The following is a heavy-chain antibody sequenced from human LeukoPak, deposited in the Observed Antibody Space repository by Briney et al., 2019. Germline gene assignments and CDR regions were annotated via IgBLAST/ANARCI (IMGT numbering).Heavy chain of an antibody. CDR3: ARDLWFGELSSFNFDY. D-gene: IGHD3-10*01. CDR2: ISGSGGST. J-gene: IGHJ4*02. V-gene: IGHV3-23*01. CDR1: GFTFSSYA. Sequence: GGSLRLSCAASGFTFSSYAMSWVRQAPGKGLEWVSAISGSGGSTYYADSVKGRFTISRDNAKNSLYLQMNSLRAEDTAVYYCARDLWFGELSSFNFDYWGQGTLVTVSS.